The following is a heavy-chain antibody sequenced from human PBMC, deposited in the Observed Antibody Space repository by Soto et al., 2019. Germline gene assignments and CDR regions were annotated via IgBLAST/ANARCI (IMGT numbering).Heavy chain of an antibody. V-gene: IGHV6-1*01. D-gene: IGHD1-26*01. CDR1: VDSVSSNSAG. CDR2: TYYRSKWYY. CDR3: ARGEQYSGRIFDY. Sequence: LSQTLSLTCAITVDSVSSNSAGGSWVGQSPSRGLEWLGRTYYRSKWYYEYAVSVRGRITINPDTSKNQYSLQLNSVTPEDTAVYFCARGEQYSGRIFDYWGQGTLVTVSS. J-gene: IGHJ4*01.